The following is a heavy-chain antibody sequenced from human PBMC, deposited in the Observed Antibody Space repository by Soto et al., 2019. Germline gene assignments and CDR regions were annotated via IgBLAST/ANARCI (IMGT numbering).Heavy chain of an antibody. CDR1: GGSVSSGSYY. J-gene: IGHJ6*02. D-gene: IGHD1-26*01. CDR3: ARELGGVVGATEAAGGYGMDV. CDR2: IYYSGST. Sequence: PSETLSLTCTVSGGSVSSGSYYWSWIRQPPGKGLEWIGYIYYSGSTNYNPSLKSRVTISVDTSKNQFSLKLSSVTAADTAVYYCARELGGVVGATEAAGGYGMDVWGQGTTVTVSS. V-gene: IGHV4-61*01.